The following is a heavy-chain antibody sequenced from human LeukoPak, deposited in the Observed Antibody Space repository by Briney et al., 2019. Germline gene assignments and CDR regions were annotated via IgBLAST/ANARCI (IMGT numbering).Heavy chain of an antibody. CDR2: IYTSGST. J-gene: IGHJ4*02. D-gene: IGHD3-22*01. V-gene: IGHV4-4*07. CDR1: GCTISSYY. CDR3: ARSYYYDSRGYTDDY. Sequence: SGTLSLTCTGSGCTISSYYWSWIRQPAGKGLEWIGLIYTSGSTNYNPSLKSRVTMSVDTSKNQFSLQLSSVTAADTAVYYCARSYYYDSRGYTDDYLGQGTLVTVSS.